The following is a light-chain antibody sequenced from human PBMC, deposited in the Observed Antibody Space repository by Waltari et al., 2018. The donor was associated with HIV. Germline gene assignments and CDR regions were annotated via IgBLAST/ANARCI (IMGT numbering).Light chain of an antibody. Sequence: QSVLTQPPSPSGTPGQRVPISFSGTGSIIGTNYVFWYQQPPATSPPPRIDRTDRLPSGVAYRFAGSKSGTSASLAISGLRSEDEASDYCASWDDSLGGLWVFGGGTKLTVL. J-gene: IGLJ3*02. CDR1: GSIIGTNY. V-gene: IGLV1-47*01. CDR2: RTD. CDR3: ASWDDSLGGLWV.